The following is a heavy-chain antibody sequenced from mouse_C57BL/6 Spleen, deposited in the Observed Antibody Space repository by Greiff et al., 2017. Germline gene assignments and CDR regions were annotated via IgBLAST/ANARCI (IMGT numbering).Heavy chain of an antibody. V-gene: IGHV1-59*01. D-gene: IGHD2-4*01. CDR2: IDPSDSYT. J-gene: IGHJ4*01. CDR1: GYTFTSYW. CDR3: ARGGTVDDDYGGDY. Sequence: QVQLQQPGAELVRPGTSVKLSCKASGYTFTSYWMHWVKQRPGQGLEWIGVIDPSDSYTNYNQKFKGKATLTVDTSSSTAYMQLSSLTSEDSAVYYCARGGTVDDDYGGDYWGQGTSVTVSS.